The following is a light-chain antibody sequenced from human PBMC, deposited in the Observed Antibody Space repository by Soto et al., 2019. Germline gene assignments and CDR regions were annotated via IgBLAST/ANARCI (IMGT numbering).Light chain of an antibody. CDR2: DAS. J-gene: IGKJ4*01. Sequence: EIVLTQSPATLSLSPGERATLSCRASQSVSIYLAWYQQKPGQAPRLLIYDASNSATGIPARFSGSGSGTDFTPIISILEPEDFAVYYCQQRYTWPLTFGGGTKLEIK. V-gene: IGKV3-11*01. CDR1: QSVSIY. CDR3: QQRYTWPLT.